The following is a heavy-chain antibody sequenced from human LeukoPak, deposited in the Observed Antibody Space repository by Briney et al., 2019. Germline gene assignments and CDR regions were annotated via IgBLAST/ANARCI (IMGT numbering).Heavy chain of an antibody. D-gene: IGHD1-7*01. Sequence: GGSLGLSCAASGFTFSNYAMSWFRQAPGKGLERVSAISGTGISTYYADSVKGRFTISRDNSKNTLYVQMNSLRAEDTAVYYCAGNYPNYWGQGTLVTVSS. CDR3: AGNYPNY. CDR2: ISGTGIST. V-gene: IGHV3-23*01. CDR1: GFTFSNYA. J-gene: IGHJ4*02.